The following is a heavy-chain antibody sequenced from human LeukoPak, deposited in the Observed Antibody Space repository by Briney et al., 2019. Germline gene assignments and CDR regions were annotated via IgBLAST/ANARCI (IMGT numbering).Heavy chain of an antibody. CDR3: ARVVVGASARGAFDI. CDR1: GYTFTSYD. D-gene: IGHD1-26*01. V-gene: IGHV1-8*03. Sequence: ASVKVSCKASGYTFTSYDINWVRQATGQGLEWMGWMNPNSGNTGYAQKFQGRVTITRNTSISTAYMELSSLRSEDMAVYYCARVVVGASARGAFDIWGQGTMVTVSS. J-gene: IGHJ3*02. CDR2: MNPNSGNT.